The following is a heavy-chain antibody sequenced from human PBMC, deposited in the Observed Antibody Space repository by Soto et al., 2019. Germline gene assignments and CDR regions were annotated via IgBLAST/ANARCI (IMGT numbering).Heavy chain of an antibody. V-gene: IGHV4-34*01. CDR3: ARVERGTATTVVDAFDI. J-gene: IGHJ3*02. CDR2: MSHSGGT. CDR1: GGFVSSGSYY. D-gene: IGHD1-1*01. Sequence: QVQLQQWGAGLLKPSETLSLTCAVYGGFVSSGSYYWSWIRQPPGKGLEWIGEMSHSGGTHFNPSLESRVTISVDTSKNQFSLKMSSVTAGDTALYYCARVERGTATTVVDAFDIWGPGTMVSVSS.